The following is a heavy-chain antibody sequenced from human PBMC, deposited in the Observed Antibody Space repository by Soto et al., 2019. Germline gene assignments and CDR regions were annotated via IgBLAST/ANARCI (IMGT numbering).Heavy chain of an antibody. Sequence: AGGSLRLSCAASGFTLRSYWMHWVRPAPGKGLVWVSRINTDGSSTTYADSVKGRFTISRDNAKNTLYLQMNSLRAEDTALYYCARGLAGNSGLDYWGQGALVTVSS. V-gene: IGHV3-74*01. CDR1: GFTLRSYW. J-gene: IGHJ4*02. CDR2: INTDGSST. CDR3: ARGLAGNSGLDY. D-gene: IGHD7-27*01.